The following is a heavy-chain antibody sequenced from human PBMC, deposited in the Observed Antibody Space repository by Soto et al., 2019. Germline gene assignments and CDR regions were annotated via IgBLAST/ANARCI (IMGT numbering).Heavy chain of an antibody. Sequence: PGGSLRLSCAGSVFTLSDHYIGWVRQAPGKGLEWVGRSRDKPQGYSTTYAASVKGRFTASRDESKNSAYLQMNSLKTEDTAVYYCVRATYFSDSSGYTRCLDYWGQGTLVTVSS. D-gene: IGHD3-22*01. CDR1: VFTLSDHY. J-gene: IGHJ4*02. CDR2: SRDKPQGYST. V-gene: IGHV3-72*01. CDR3: VRATYFSDSSGYTRCLDY.